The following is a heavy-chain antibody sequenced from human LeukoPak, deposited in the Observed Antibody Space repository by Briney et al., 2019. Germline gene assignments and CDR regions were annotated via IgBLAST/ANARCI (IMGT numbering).Heavy chain of an antibody. CDR2: IYYSGST. CDR1: GGSISSGDYY. D-gene: IGHD3-10*01. V-gene: IGHV4-30-4*08. CDR3: ARRVTMVSGAFDI. J-gene: IGHJ3*02. Sequence: SETLSLTCTVSGGSISSGDYYWSWIRQPPGKGLEWIGYIYYSGSTNYNPSLKSRVTISVDTSKNQFSLKLSSVTAADTAVYYCARRVTMVSGAFDIWGQGTMVTVSS.